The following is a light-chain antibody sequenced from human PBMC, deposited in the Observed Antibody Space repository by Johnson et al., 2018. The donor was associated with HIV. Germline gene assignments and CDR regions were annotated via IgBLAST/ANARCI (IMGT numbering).Light chain of an antibody. CDR3: GTWDSSLSVYV. J-gene: IGLJ1*01. Sequence: QSVLTQPPSVSAAPGQRVTISCSGSSSNIGNNYVSWYQQLPGTAPKLLIYETNKRPSGIPDRFSGSKSGTSATLGITGLQTGDEADYYCGTWDSSLSVYVLGTATKVTFL. CDR1: SSNIGNNY. V-gene: IGLV1-51*02. CDR2: ETN.